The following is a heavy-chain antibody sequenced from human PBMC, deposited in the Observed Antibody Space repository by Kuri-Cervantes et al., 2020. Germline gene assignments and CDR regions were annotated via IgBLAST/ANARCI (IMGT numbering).Heavy chain of an antibody. CDR1: GYTFTGYY. V-gene: IGHV1-2*02. J-gene: IGHJ4*02. CDR2: INPNSGGT. CDR3: ARGSLNYVWGSYRSYYFDY. Sequence: ASVKVSCKASGYTFTGYYMHWVRQAPGQGFEWMGWINPNSGGTNYAQKFQGRVTMTRDTSISTAYMELSRLRSDDTAVYYCARGSLNYVWGSYRSYYFDYWGQGTLVTVSS. D-gene: IGHD3-16*02.